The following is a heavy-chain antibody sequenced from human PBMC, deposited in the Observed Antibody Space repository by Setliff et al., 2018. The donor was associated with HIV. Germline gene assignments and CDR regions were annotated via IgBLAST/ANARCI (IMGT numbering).Heavy chain of an antibody. CDR3: ARGSCSGCYLSDY. CDR2: INAGDDKT. J-gene: IGHJ4*02. V-gene: IGHV1-3*01. D-gene: IGHD6-19*01. Sequence: ASVKVSCKAFGYTFSTNAIHWVRQAPGQRLEWMGYINAGDDKTRDSEKFQGRVTITRDTSANTAYMELSSLRSEDTAVYYCARGSCSGCYLSDYWGLGTLVTVSS. CDR1: GYTFSTNA.